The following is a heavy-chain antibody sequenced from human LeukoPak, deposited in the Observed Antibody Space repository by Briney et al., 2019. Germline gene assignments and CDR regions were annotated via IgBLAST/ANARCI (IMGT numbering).Heavy chain of an antibody. V-gene: IGHV3-30*18. CDR2: ISYDAVNK. D-gene: IGHD3-22*01. Sequence: GGSLGLSCVASGFTFSSYDMHWVRQAPGKGLEWVAAISYDAVNKYYADSVKGRFTISRDNSKNTLYLQMNSLRAEDTAVYYCAKDDYYDSSGYLSSWGQGTLVTVSS. J-gene: IGHJ5*02. CDR1: GFTFSSYD. CDR3: AKDDYYDSSGYLSS.